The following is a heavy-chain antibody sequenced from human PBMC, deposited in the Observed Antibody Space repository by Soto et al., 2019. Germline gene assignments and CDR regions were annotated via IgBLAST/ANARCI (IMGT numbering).Heavy chain of an antibody. V-gene: IGHV5-51*01. Sequence: GESVKISCKGSGYSFTSYWIGWVLQMPWKGLEWMGIIYPGDSDTRYSPSFQGQVTISADKSISTAYLQWSSLKASDTAMYYCARGAYYYDSSGYPYYYYYGMDVWGQGTTVTVSS. J-gene: IGHJ6*02. CDR2: IYPGDSDT. D-gene: IGHD3-22*01. CDR1: GYSFTSYW. CDR3: ARGAYYYDSSGYPYYYYYGMDV.